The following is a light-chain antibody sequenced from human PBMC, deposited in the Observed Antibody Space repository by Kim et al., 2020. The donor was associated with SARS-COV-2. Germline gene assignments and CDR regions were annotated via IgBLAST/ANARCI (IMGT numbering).Light chain of an antibody. V-gene: IGKV1-27*01. CDR3: QKYNSAPWT. CDR2: AAS. Sequence: ASVGDRVTIPCRASQDIANSLAWYQQRPGKVPQVLLYAASTLQSGVPSRFSGSGSGTEFTLTIGSLQTEDVATYYCQKYNSAPWTFGPGTKVDIK. J-gene: IGKJ1*01. CDR1: QDIANS.